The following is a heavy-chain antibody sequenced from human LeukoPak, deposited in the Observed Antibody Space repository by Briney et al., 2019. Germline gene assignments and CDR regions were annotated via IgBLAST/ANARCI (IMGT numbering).Heavy chain of an antibody. CDR2: IASDGDT. CDR1: GFTLRHFA. V-gene: IGHV3-23*01. J-gene: IGHJ4*02. CDR3: ANEAHRHLDLHN. Sequence: GGSLRLSCAASGFTLRHFAMNWVRQAPGKGLEWVSSIASDGDTFYAGSVKGRFTISRDISMNTLHLQMNSLRADDTAIYFCANEAHRHLDLHNWGQGTLVTVST.